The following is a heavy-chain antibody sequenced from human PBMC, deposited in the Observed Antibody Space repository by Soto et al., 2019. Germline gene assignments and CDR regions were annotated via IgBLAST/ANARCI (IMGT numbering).Heavy chain of an antibody. CDR2: ISGSGGST. CDR1: GGTFSSDA. D-gene: IGHD3-10*01. CDR3: AKPRKPYYRSGKNWFDP. Sequence: PGGSLRLSCAASGGTFSSDAMSWGRQAPGKGLEWVSAISGSGGSTYYADSVTGRFTISRDNSKNPLYLQMNSLRAEDTAVYYCAKPRKPYYRSGKNWFDPWGQGPLVTVSS. V-gene: IGHV3-23*01. J-gene: IGHJ5*02.